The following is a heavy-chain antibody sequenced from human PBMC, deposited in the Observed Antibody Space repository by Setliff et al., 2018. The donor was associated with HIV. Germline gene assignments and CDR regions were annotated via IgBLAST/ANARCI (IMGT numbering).Heavy chain of an antibody. D-gene: IGHD3-22*01. V-gene: IGHV4-39*02. CDR3: AREDSSYHYFDS. CDR2: IFYSGSA. J-gene: IGHJ4*02. CDR1: GGSISSSNYY. Sequence: SETLSLTCTVSGGSISSSNYYGGWIRQPPGKGREWIGSIFYSGSANYNPSLTSPVTISVDTSKNQFSLKLRSVTAADTAVYWCAREDSSYHYFDSWGQGMLVTVSS.